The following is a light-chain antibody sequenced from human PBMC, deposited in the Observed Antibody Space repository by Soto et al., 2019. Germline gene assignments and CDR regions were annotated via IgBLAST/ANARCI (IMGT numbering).Light chain of an antibody. J-gene: IGLJ1*01. CDR3: SSFTSTSTYV. V-gene: IGLV2-14*01. CDR1: SSDVGGYNY. Sequence: QSALTQPASVSESPGQSVTISCTGTSSDVGGYNYVSWYQQHPGKAPKLMIYEVNNRPSGISNRFSGSKSGNTASLAISGLQAEDEADYYCSSFTSTSTYVFGTGTKLTVL. CDR2: EVN.